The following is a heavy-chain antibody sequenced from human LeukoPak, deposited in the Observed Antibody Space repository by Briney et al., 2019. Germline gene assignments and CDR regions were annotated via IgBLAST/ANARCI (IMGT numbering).Heavy chain of an antibody. V-gene: IGHV4-59*01. D-gene: IGHD6-13*01. CDR1: VDSISSYY. Sequence: PSETLSLTCTLSVDSISSYYWSWIPQPPEKGLECIGYIFYSGITTYNPSLKSRVTISVDTSKNQFSLRMSCVTAADTAVYYCARDPHPYSSSWYFDYWGQGTLVTVSS. J-gene: IGHJ4*02. CDR2: IFYSGIT. CDR3: ARDPHPYSSSWYFDY.